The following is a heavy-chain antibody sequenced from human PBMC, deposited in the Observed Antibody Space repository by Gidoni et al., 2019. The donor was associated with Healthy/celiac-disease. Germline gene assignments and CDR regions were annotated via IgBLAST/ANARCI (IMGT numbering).Heavy chain of an antibody. D-gene: IGHD6-19*01. Sequence: QVQLVQTGAEVKKPGASVKVSCQVSGYTLTELSMHWVRQAPGKGLEWMGGFDPEDGETIYAQKFQGRVTMTEDTSTDTAYMELSSLRSEDTAVYYCAGGSGWYYGMDVWGQGTTVTVSS. V-gene: IGHV1-24*01. CDR2: FDPEDGET. CDR1: GYTLTELS. CDR3: AGGSGWYYGMDV. J-gene: IGHJ6*02.